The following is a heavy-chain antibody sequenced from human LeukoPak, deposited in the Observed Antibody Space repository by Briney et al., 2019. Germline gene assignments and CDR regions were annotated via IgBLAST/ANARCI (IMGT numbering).Heavy chain of an antibody. Sequence: PSETLSLTCTVSGGSVSRGSYYWSWTRQPPGKGLEWIGYIHHSGTTNYSPSLKSRVTISVDMSKNQFFLNLTSVTAADTAVYYCARDLGVAGTPLTYWGQGTLVTVS. D-gene: IGHD6-19*01. CDR2: IHHSGTT. V-gene: IGHV4-61*01. CDR1: GGSVSRGSYY. J-gene: IGHJ4*02. CDR3: ARDLGVAGTPLTY.